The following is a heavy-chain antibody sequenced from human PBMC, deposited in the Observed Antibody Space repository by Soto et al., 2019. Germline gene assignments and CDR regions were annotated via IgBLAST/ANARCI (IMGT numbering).Heavy chain of an antibody. CDR2: INPSGGST. J-gene: IGHJ6*02. V-gene: IGHV1-46*01. CDR1: GYTFTSYY. CDR3: ARAGGGGPSQPYYYGMDV. Sequence: QVQLVQSGAEVKKPGASVKVSCKASGYTFTSYYMHWVRQAPGQGLEWMGIINPSGGSTSYAQKFQGRVTMTRDTSTSTVYMELSSLRSEDTAVYYCARAGGGGPSQPYYYGMDVWGQGTTVTVSS. D-gene: IGHD3-16*01.